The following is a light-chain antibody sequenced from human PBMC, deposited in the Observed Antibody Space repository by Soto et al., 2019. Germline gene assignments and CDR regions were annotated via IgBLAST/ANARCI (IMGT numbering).Light chain of an antibody. Sequence: QSVLAQPPSASGTPGQRVTISCSGSRSNIGNNPVNWYQQLPGTAPKLLIYGNTQRPSGVPDRFSGSKSGTSASLAISGLQAGDEADYYRAARDDSLVGLHVVFGGGTQLTVL. CDR1: RSNIGNNP. CDR2: GNT. J-gene: IGLJ2*01. V-gene: IGLV1-44*01. CDR3: AARDDSLVGLHVV.